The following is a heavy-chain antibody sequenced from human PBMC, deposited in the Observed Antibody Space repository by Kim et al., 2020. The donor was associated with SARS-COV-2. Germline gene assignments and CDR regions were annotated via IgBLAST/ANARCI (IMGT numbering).Heavy chain of an antibody. CDR1: GFTFSSYW. CDR3: AGGHSGPAAFDI. J-gene: IGHJ3*02. V-gene: IGHV3-74*01. D-gene: IGHD3-10*01. CDR2: IESDGSSP. Sequence: GGSLRLSCAASGFTFSSYWMHWVRQTPGKGLVWISRIESDGSSPTYADSVKGRFTISRDNAKNTLYLQMNSLRAEDTAVYYCAGGHSGPAAFDIWGQGTMVTVSS.